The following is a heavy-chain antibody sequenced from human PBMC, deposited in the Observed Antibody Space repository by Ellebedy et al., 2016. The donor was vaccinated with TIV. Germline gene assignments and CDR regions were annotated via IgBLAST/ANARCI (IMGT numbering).Heavy chain of an antibody. CDR3: SRGIAAVMY. CDR1: GFTFSNYS. CDR2: ITGSSSYM. D-gene: IGHD6-13*01. Sequence: PGGSLRLSCAASGFTFSNYSMNWVRQAPGKGLEWVSSITGSSSYMFYAASVKGRFTISRDNAQNSLYLQMNSLRAEDTAVYYCSRGIAAVMYWGQGTLVTVSS. V-gene: IGHV3-21*01. J-gene: IGHJ4*02.